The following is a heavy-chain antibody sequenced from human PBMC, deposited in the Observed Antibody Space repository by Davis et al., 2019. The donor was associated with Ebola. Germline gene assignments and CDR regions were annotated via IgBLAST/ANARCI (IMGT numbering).Heavy chain of an antibody. J-gene: IGHJ6*03. CDR1: GFTFSNYA. D-gene: IGHD3-16*01. CDR2: TSYDGNNK. V-gene: IGHV3-30-3*01. CDR3: ARGGGFYYYYYMDV. Sequence: GGSLRLSCAASGFTFSNYAMNWVRQAPGKGLEWMAVTSYDGNNKYYADSVRGRFTVLRDNSKNTLDLQMNSLRAEDTAVYYCARGGGFYYYYYMDVWGKGTTVTVSS.